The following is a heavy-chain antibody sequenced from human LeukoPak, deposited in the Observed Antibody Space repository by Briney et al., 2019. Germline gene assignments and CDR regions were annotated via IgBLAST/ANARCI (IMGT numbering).Heavy chain of an antibody. CDR2: IYYSGST. CDR3: ARGDGSYGAFDI. V-gene: IGHV4-59*01. D-gene: IGHD1-26*01. CDR1: GGSISSYY. J-gene: IGHJ3*02. Sequence: SETLSLTCTVSGGSISSYYWSWLRQPPGKGLEWIGYIYYSGSTNYNPSLTSRVTISVDTSKNQFSLKLSSVTAADTAVYYCARGDGSYGAFDIWGQGTMVTVSS.